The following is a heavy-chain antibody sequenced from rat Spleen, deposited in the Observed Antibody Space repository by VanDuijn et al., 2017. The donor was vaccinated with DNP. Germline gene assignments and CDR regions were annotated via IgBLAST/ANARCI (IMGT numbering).Heavy chain of an antibody. CDR2: LSDGGST. Sequence: QVQLKESGPGLVQPSQTLSLTCTVSGFSLTSYSVGWIRQPPGKGLEWIAALSDGGSTFYNSPLKSRQSISRDTSKSQVFLKMNSLQTEDTAMYFFARADYSDGSFYYGYFDYWGQGVMVTVSS. D-gene: IGHD1-12*02. CDR3: ARADYSDGSFYYGYFDY. J-gene: IGHJ2*01. V-gene: IGHV2-6*01. CDR1: GFSLTSYS.